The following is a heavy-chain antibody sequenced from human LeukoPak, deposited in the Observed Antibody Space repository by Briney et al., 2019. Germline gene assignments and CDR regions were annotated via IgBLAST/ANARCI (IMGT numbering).Heavy chain of an antibody. V-gene: IGHV4-61*02. Sequence: SQTLSLTCTVSGGSINSGSYYWIWIPQPAGKGLEWIGRIYTSESTNYNPSLKSRIAISVDTSKNQFSLKISSVTAADTAVYYCARVDIDGGKPLFDYWGQGTLVTVSS. CDR2: IYTSEST. J-gene: IGHJ4*02. D-gene: IGHD4-23*01. CDR1: GGSINSGSYY. CDR3: ARVDIDGGKPLFDY.